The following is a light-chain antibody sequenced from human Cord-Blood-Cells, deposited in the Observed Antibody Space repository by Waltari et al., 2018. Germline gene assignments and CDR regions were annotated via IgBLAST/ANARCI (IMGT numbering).Light chain of an antibody. J-gene: IGKJ4*01. CDR2: DAS. Sequence: DIQMTQSPSSLSAFVGDRVTITCQVSQDISNYLNWYPQKPGKAPKLLIYDASNLETGVPSRFSGSGSGTDFTFTISSLQPEDIATYYCQQYDNLPLTFGGGTKVEIK. CDR3: QQYDNLPLT. CDR1: QDISNY. V-gene: IGKV1-33*01.